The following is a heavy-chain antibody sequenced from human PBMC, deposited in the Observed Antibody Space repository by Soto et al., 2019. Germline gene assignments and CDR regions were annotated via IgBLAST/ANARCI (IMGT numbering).Heavy chain of an antibody. CDR3: ARASXYYWNYMMX. D-gene: IGHD1-7*01. V-gene: IGHV1-18*01. J-gene: IGHJ4*02. CDR2: VSAYNGNT. CDR1: GYTFSNDA. Sequence: QVQLVQSGAEVKKPGASVKVSCKASGYTFSNDAITWVRQAPGQGLEWMGWVSAYNGNTNYAQKFKGRVTMTTDTSTSTAYMEIRXXXYDDTAVYFCARASXYYWNYMMXWXQGTLVTVXS.